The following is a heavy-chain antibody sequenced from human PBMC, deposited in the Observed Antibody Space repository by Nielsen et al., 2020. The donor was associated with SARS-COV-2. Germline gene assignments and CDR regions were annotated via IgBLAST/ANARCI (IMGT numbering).Heavy chain of an antibody. CDR3: ARAPQWLVKGAYDY. Sequence: ASVKVSCKASGYTFTSYGISWVRQAPGQGLEWMGWISAYNGNTNYAQKLQGRVTMTTDTSTSTAYMELRSLRSDDTAVYYCARAPQWLVKGAYDYWGQGTLVTVSS. V-gene: IGHV1-18*01. D-gene: IGHD6-19*01. CDR1: GYTFTSYG. CDR2: ISAYNGNT. J-gene: IGHJ4*02.